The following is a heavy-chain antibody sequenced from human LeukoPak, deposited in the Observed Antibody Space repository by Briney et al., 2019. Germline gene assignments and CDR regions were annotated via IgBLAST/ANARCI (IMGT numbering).Heavy chain of an antibody. CDR2: ILNSGGTV. J-gene: IGHJ6*02. V-gene: IGHV3-48*02. Sequence: GVALRLSCTASGFTFCIHGGNWVRQAPGRGVEGVSYILNSGGTVYYTVLVQGRFTIYRDNARKSLFLQMNSLRDEDTAVYYCARVGRGVYGMDVWGQGTTVTVSS. D-gene: IGHD3-10*01. CDR3: ARVGRGVYGMDV. CDR1: GFTFCIHG.